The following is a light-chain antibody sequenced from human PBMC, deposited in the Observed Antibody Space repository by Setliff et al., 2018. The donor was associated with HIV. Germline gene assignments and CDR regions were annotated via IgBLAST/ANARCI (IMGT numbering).Light chain of an antibody. Sequence: QSALTQPASVSGSPGQLSTISCTGTRSDIGTYDLVSWYRQYPGKAPKLIIYEVNRRPAGVSDRLSGSKSGNTASLTISGLRAEDEATYYCCSYTSSTTYVFGTGTKVTVL. CDR3: CSYTSSTTYV. J-gene: IGLJ1*01. CDR1: RSDIGTYDL. V-gene: IGLV2-23*02. CDR2: EVN.